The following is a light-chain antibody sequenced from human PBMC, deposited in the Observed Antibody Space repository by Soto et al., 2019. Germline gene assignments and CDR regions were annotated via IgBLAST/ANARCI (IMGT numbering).Light chain of an antibody. CDR1: QGISGSS. Sequence: EIVLTQSPGTLSLSPGERATLSCRASQGISGSSLAWYQQKPGQAPRLLIYGASSRATGIPNQVSGSESGIDFTLTNSRLEPEDFAVYYCQYYGGSPRTFGQGTKVEIK. V-gene: IGKV3-20*01. CDR3: QYYGGSPRT. CDR2: GAS. J-gene: IGKJ1*01.